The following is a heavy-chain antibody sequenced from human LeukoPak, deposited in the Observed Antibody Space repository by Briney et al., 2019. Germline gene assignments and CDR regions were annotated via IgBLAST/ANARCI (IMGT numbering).Heavy chain of an antibody. D-gene: IGHD4-17*01. Sequence: GGSLRLSCAASGFTFSSYEMNWVRQAPGEGGEGVLYISSSGSTIYYADSVKGRFTISRDNAKNSLYLQMNSLRAEDTAVYYCARDGVYWAYGDYPRGLDYWGQGTLVTVSS. J-gene: IGHJ4*02. CDR2: ISSSGSTI. CDR1: GFTFSSYE. CDR3: ARDGVYWAYGDYPRGLDY. V-gene: IGHV3-48*03.